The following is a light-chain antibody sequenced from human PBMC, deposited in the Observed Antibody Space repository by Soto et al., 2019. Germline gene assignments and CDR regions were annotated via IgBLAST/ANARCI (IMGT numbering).Light chain of an antibody. CDR1: SSDIGNYNL. Sequence: QSVLTQPASVSGSPGQSITISCTGTSSDIGNYNLVSWFQQHPGKAPKLFIYEVNRRPSGVSDRLSGSKSANTASLTISELQAEDEADYYCFSYAGAGTFVFGTGTKVTV. J-gene: IGLJ1*01. V-gene: IGLV2-23*02. CDR2: EVN. CDR3: FSYAGAGTFV.